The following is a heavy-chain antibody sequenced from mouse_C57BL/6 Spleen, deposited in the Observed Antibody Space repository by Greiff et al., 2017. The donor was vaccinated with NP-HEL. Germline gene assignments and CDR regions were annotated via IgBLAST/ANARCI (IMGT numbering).Heavy chain of an antibody. D-gene: IGHD2-1*01. CDR3: AREGGNIWYIDD. J-gene: IGHJ1*03. CDR1: GYTFTSYW. Sequence: QVQLQQPGAELVKPGASVKLSCKASGYTFTSYWMHWVKQRPGQGLEWIGMIHPNSGSTNYNEKFKSKATLTVDKSSSTAYMQLSSLTSEDSAVYCCAREGGNIWYIDDWGKGTTVTVSS. CDR2: IHPNSGST. V-gene: IGHV1-64*01.